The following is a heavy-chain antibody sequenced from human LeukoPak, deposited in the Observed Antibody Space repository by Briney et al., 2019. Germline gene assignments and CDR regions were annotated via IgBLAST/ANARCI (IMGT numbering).Heavy chain of an antibody. J-gene: IGHJ4*02. Sequence: PSETLSLTCTVSGGSITTVYWSWIRQPAGEGLEWIGRIYISGSTNYYPSLKSRVSMSIDTSKNQFSLKLASVTAADTAIYYCARARYGDPYYFDYWGQGTLVTVSS. V-gene: IGHV4-4*07. CDR2: IYISGST. D-gene: IGHD4-17*01. CDR1: GGSITTVY. CDR3: ARARYGDPYYFDY.